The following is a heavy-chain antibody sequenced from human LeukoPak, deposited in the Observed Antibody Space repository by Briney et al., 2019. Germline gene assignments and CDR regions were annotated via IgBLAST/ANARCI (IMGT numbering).Heavy chain of an antibody. J-gene: IGHJ5*01. CDR3: ARIAMFYYESSGYYSDS. D-gene: IGHD3-22*01. CDR1: GYSINSGYY. CDR2: IYHRGTT. Sequence: SETLSLTCAVSGYSINSGYYWGWIRQPPGKGLEWIGSIYHRGTTYYNPSLKRRVSISVDTSKNQFSLKLSFVTAADTAVYYCARIAMFYYESSGYYSDSWGQGTLVTVSS. V-gene: IGHV4-38-2*01.